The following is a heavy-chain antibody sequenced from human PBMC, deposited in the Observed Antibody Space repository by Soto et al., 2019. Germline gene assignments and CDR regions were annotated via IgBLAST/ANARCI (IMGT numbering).Heavy chain of an antibody. CDR2: ISYDGTNK. D-gene: IGHD2-21*01. Sequence: QVQLVESGGGVVQPGRSLRLSCTASGFIFGSYGMHWVRQAPGKGLEWVALISYDGTNKYYPDSVKGRFTISRDNPRNTLYLEMNSLRAEDTAVYYCARVHRDFCGRECSSANWGQGTQVTVSS. V-gene: IGHV3-30*03. J-gene: IGHJ4*02. CDR1: GFIFGSYG. CDR3: ARVHRDFCGRECSSAN.